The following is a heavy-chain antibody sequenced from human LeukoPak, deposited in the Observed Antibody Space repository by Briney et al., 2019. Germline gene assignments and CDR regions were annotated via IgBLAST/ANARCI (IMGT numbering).Heavy chain of an antibody. D-gene: IGHD6-13*01. J-gene: IGHJ4*02. CDR1: GGSFSGYY. V-gene: IGHV4-34*01. CDR3: ARMITGYSSSWHSDY. CDR2: INHSGST. Sequence: PSETLSLTCAVYGGSFSGYYWSWIRQPPGKGLEWIGEINHSGSTNYNPSLKSRVTISVDTSKNQFSLKLSSVTAADTAVYYCARMITGYSSSWHSDYWGQGTLVTVSS.